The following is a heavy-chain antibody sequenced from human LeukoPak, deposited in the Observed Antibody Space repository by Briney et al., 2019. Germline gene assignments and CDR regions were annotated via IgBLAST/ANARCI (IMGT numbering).Heavy chain of an antibody. V-gene: IGHV4-30-2*05. CDR3: ARVYGGYGVFDY. CDR2: IYHSGST. CDR1: GGSISSGGYS. J-gene: IGHJ4*02. Sequence: PSETLSLTCAVSGGSISSGGYSWSWIRQPPGKGLEWIGYIYHSGSTYYNPSLKSRVTISVDTSKNQFSLKLSSVTAADTAVYYCARVYGGYGVFDYWGQGTLVTVSS. D-gene: IGHD5-12*01.